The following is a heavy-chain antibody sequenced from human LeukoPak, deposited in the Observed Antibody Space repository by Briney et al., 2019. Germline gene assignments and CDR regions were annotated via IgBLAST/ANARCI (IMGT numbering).Heavy chain of an antibody. CDR2: IIPIFGTA. J-gene: IGHJ4*02. Sequence: GASVKVSCKASGGTFSSYAISWVRQAPGQGLEWMGGIIPIFGTANYAQKFQGRVTITADESTSTAYMELSSLRSEDTAVYYCARGGVSLGGPFDYWGQGTLVTVSS. V-gene: IGHV1-69*13. CDR1: GGTFSSYA. CDR3: ARGGVSLGGPFDY. D-gene: IGHD3-16*01.